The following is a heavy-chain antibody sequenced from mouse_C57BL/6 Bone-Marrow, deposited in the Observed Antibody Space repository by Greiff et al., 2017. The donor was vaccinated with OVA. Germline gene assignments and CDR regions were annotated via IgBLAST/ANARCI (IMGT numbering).Heavy chain of an antibody. V-gene: IGHV5-6*01. Sequence: EVKVVESGGDLVKPGGSLKLSCAASGFTFSSYGMSWVRQTPDKRLEWVATISSGGSYTYYPDSVKGRFTISRDNAKNTLYLQMSSLKSEDTAMYYCARSRLLLFAYWGQGTLVTVSA. CDR3: ARSRLLLFAY. D-gene: IGHD2-10*01. CDR2: ISSGGSYT. J-gene: IGHJ3*01. CDR1: GFTFSSYG.